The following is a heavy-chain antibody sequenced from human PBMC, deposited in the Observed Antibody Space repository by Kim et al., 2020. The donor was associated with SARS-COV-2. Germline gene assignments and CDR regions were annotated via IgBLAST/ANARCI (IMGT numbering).Heavy chain of an antibody. CDR1: GYTFTSYY. V-gene: IGHV1-46*01. D-gene: IGHD2-15*01. Sequence: ASVKVSCKASGYTFTSYYMHWVRQAPGQGLEWMGIINPSGGSTSYAQKFQGRVTMTRDTSTSTVYMELSSLRSEDTAVYYCARGYCSGGSCRYYYYGMDVWGQGTTVTVSS. CDR3: ARGYCSGGSCRYYYYGMDV. J-gene: IGHJ6*02. CDR2: INPSGGST.